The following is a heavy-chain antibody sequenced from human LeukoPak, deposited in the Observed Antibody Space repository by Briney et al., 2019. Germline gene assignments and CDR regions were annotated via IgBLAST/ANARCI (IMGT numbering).Heavy chain of an antibody. V-gene: IGHV5-51*01. Sequence: GESLKISCKGSGYSFTSYWIAWVRQMPGKGLEWMGIIYPGDSYATYSPSFQGQVTISADKSISTAYLQWRSLKASDTAMYYCARRSGSDALDIWGQGTMVTVSS. CDR2: IYPGDSYA. CDR1: GYSFTSYW. CDR3: ARRSGSDALDI. J-gene: IGHJ3*02. D-gene: IGHD3-10*01.